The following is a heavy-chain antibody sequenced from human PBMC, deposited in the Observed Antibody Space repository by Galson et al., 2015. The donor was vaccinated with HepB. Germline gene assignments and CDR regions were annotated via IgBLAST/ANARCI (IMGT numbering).Heavy chain of an antibody. J-gene: IGHJ4*02. CDR3: AKATIGDLWFGELKPPYAYYFDY. D-gene: IGHD3-10*01. CDR2: IRSKAYGGTT. Sequence: SLRLSCAASGFTFGDYAMSWFRQAPGKGLEWVGFIRSKAYGGTTEYAASVKGRFTISRDNSKNTLYLQMNSLRAEDTAVYYCAKATIGDLWFGELKPPYAYYFDYWGQGTLVTVSS. V-gene: IGHV3-49*03. CDR1: GFTFGDYA.